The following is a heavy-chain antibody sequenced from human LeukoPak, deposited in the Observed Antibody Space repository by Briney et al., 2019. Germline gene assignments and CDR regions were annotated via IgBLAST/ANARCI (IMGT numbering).Heavy chain of an antibody. D-gene: IGHD1-7*01. Sequence: GGSLRLSCAASGFTFSSHAMSWVRQAPGKGLEWVSAISGSGGSTYYADSVKGRFTISRDNSKNTLYLQMNSLRAEDTAAYYCAQDPLGRTIIDYWGQGTLVTVSS. CDR2: ISGSGGST. CDR3: AQDPLGRTIIDY. CDR1: GFTFSSHA. V-gene: IGHV3-23*01. J-gene: IGHJ4*02.